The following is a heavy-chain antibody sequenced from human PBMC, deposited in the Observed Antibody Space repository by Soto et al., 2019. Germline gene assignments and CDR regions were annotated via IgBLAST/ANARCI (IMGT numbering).Heavy chain of an antibody. CDR1: AFAFPNYW. CDR2: IKQDGSEE. Sequence: GGSLRLSCAASAFAFPNYWMAWVRQAPGKGLEWVATIKQDGSEEYYVDSVKGRFTVSRDNAKNSLFLQMNSLRADDTAVYYCAKNYGPRSTCNLPNSFDSWGQGTRVTVSS. D-gene: IGHD3-10*01. J-gene: IGHJ5*01. V-gene: IGHV3-7*01. CDR3: AKNYGPRSTCNLPNSFDS.